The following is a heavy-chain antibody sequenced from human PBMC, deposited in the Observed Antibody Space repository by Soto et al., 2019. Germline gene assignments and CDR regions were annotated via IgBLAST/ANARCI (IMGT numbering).Heavy chain of an antibody. D-gene: IGHD6-19*01. CDR2: INPNSGGT. V-gene: IGHV1-2*04. CDR3: ARGAQWLVPYYYGMDV. J-gene: IGHJ6*02. CDR1: GYTFTGYY. Sequence: ASVKVSCKASGYTFTGYYMHWVRQAPGQGLEWMGWINPNSGGTNYEQKFEGWVTMTRDTSISPAYMELSRLRSGDTAVYYCARGAQWLVPYYYGMDVWGQGTTVTVSS.